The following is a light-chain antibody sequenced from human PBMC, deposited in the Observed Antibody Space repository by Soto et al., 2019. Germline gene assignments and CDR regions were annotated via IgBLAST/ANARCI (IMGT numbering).Light chain of an antibody. V-gene: IGKV1-39*01. CDR3: QQSYSTPFT. Sequence: DIQMTQSPSSLSASVGDRVTITCRASQSISSYLNWYQQKPGKAPKLLIYAASSLQSGVPSRFSGSGSGTDFTLTINSLQPENFATYYCQQSYSTPFTFGPGTKGYI. CDR1: QSISSY. CDR2: AAS. J-gene: IGKJ3*01.